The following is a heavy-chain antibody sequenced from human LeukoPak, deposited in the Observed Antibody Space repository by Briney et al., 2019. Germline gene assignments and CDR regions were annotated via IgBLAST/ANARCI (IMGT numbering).Heavy chain of an antibody. CDR1: GLKFSSYE. Sequence: TGGSLRLSCAASGLKFSSYEVNWVRQAPGKGLEWVSYISSSGNNIYYADSVKGRFTISRDIAKNSLYLQMNSLRADDTAVDYCARVMGYYYAMDVWGQGTTVTVSS. D-gene: IGHD1-26*01. V-gene: IGHV3-48*03. CDR2: ISSSGNNI. J-gene: IGHJ6*02. CDR3: ARVMGYYYAMDV.